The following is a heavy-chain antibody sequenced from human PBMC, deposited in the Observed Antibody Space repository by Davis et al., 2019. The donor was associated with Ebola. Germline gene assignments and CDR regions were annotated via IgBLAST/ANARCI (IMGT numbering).Heavy chain of an antibody. CDR3: ARDIPHVWTLNNSVPWHYYYYGMDV. D-gene: IGHD3/OR15-3a*01. Sequence: GESLKISCAASGFTFSSYAMHWVRQAPGKGLEWVAVISYDGSNKYYADSVKGRFTISRDNSKNTLYLQMNSLRAEDTAVYYCARDIPHVWTLNNSVPWHYYYYGMDVWGQGTTVTVSS. J-gene: IGHJ6*02. CDR2: ISYDGSNK. V-gene: IGHV3-30-3*01. CDR1: GFTFSSYA.